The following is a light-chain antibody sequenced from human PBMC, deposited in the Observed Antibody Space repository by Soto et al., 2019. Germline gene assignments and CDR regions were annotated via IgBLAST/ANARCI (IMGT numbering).Light chain of an antibody. CDR3: QQYNSYRYT. Sequence: DIQMTQSPSTLSASVGDRVTITCRASQSISSWLAWYQQKPGKAPKLLIYKASSLESGVPSRFSGSGSGTEFTLTINSLQPDDFATYYCQQYNSYRYTLGQGTKLEIK. V-gene: IGKV1-5*03. J-gene: IGKJ2*01. CDR1: QSISSW. CDR2: KAS.